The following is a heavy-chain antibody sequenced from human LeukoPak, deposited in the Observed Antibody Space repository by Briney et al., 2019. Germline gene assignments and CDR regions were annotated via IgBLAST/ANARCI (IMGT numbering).Heavy chain of an antibody. CDR3: AKDVIVVVPAANWFDP. CDR2: ISYDGSNK. Sequence: GGSLRLSCAASGFTFSSHAMNWVRQAPGKGLEWVAVISYDGSNKYYADSVKGRFTISRDNSKNTLYLQMNSLRAEDTAVYYCAKDVIVVVPAANWFDPWGQGTLVTVSS. CDR1: GFTFSSHA. D-gene: IGHD2-2*01. J-gene: IGHJ5*02. V-gene: IGHV3-30*18.